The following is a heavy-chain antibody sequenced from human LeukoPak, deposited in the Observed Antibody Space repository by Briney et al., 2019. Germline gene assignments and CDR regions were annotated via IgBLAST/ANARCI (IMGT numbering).Heavy chain of an antibody. D-gene: IGHD5-24*01. Sequence: PGGSLRLSCAASGFPFSSYWMTWVRQAPGKGLEWVANIKQDGSKKSYVDSVEGRFTISRDNAKNSLYLQMNSLRAEDTAIYYCTRVGYIDEGIDYWGQGTLVTVSS. CDR1: GFPFSSYW. CDR2: IKQDGSKK. J-gene: IGHJ4*02. CDR3: TRVGYIDEGIDY. V-gene: IGHV3-7*04.